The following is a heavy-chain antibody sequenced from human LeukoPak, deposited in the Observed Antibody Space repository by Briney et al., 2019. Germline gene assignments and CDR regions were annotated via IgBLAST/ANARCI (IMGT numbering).Heavy chain of an antibody. J-gene: IGHJ6*03. V-gene: IGHV3-66*02. CDR1: GFTVSSNY. CDR2: IYSGGST. Sequence: PGGSLRLSXAASGFTVSSNYMSWVRQAPGKGLEWVSVIYSGGSTYYADSVKGRFTISIDNSKNTLYLQMNSLRAEDTAVYYCARDLRFTALGYYYYYMDVWGKGTTVTVSS. D-gene: IGHD3-16*01. CDR3: ARDLRFTALGYYYYYMDV.